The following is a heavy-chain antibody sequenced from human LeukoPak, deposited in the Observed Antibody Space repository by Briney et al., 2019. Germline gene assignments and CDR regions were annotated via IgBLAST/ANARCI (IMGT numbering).Heavy chain of an antibody. J-gene: IGHJ4*02. Sequence: GGSLRLSCAASGFTFSSYWMSWVRQAPGKGLEWVANIKQDGSEKYYVDSVKGRFTISRDNAKNSLYLQMNSLRAEDTAVYYCARAEPPEWLQAIPFDYWGQGTLVTVSS. CDR2: IKQDGSEK. V-gene: IGHV3-7*03. CDR1: GFTFSSYW. CDR3: ARAEPPEWLQAIPFDY. D-gene: IGHD5-12*01.